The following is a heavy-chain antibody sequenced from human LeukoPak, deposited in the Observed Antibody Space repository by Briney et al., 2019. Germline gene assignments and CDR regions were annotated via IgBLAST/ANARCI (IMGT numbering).Heavy chain of an antibody. CDR2: INPNRGGT. Sequence: ASVKVSCKASGYTFTGYYMHWVRQAPGQGLEWMGWINPNRGGTNYAQKFQGRVTMTRDTSISTAYMELSRLRSDDTAVYYCATLYSSSWSDYYYDGMDVWGQGTTVTVSS. V-gene: IGHV1-2*02. D-gene: IGHD6-13*01. CDR1: GYTFTGYY. J-gene: IGHJ6*02. CDR3: ATLYSSSWSDYYYDGMDV.